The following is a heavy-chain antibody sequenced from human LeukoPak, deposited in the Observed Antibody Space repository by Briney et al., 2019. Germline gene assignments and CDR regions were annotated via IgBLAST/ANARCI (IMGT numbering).Heavy chain of an antibody. CDR2: ISSTGGTT. CDR3: AKTRFNEDLEWEYYFDY. J-gene: IGHJ4*02. V-gene: IGHV3-23*01. CDR1: GFTFSSYG. Sequence: GGSLRLSCAASGFTFSSYGMSWVRQAPGKGLEWVSSISSTGGTTYYADSVKGRFTISRDNSKNTLFLQVNSLRAEDTAIYYCAKTRFNEDLEWEYYFDYWGQGTLVTVSS. D-gene: IGHD3-3*01.